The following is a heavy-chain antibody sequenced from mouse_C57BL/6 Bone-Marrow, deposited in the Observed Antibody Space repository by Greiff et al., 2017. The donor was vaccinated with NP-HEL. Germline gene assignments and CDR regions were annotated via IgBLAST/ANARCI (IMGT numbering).Heavy chain of an antibody. D-gene: IGHD2-1*01. Sequence: QVQLQQPGAELVKPGASVKLSCKASGYTFTSYWMQWVKQRPGQGLEWIGEIDPSDSYTNYNQKFKGKATLTVDTSSSTAYMQLSSLTSEDSAVYYCARWIYCGGYWYFGVWGTGTTVTVSS. J-gene: IGHJ1*03. V-gene: IGHV1-50*01. CDR3: ARWIYCGGYWYFGV. CDR2: IDPSDSYT. CDR1: GYTFTSYW.